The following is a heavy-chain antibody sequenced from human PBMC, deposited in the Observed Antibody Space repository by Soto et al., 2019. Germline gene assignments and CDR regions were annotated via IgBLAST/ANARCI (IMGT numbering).Heavy chain of an antibody. CDR1: GGSISSGGYY. V-gene: IGHV4-39*01. D-gene: IGHD1-26*01. CDR3: ARQLPVGATSWFDP. J-gene: IGHJ5*02. CDR2: LYYGGST. Sequence: SETLSLTCTVSGGSISSGGYYWSWIRQPPGKGLEWIGSLYYGGSTFYNPSLKSRVTISLDTSKNQFSLRLTSVTAADTAIYYCARQLPVGATSWFDPWGQGTLVTVSS.